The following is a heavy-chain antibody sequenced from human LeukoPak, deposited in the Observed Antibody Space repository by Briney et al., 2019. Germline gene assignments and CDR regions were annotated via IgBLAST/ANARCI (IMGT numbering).Heavy chain of an antibody. D-gene: IGHD3-22*01. V-gene: IGHV3-30-3*01. J-gene: IGHJ4*02. CDR3: ARETMNYYDSSGYYYFDY. Sequence: GGSLRLSCAASGFTFSSYAMHWVRQAPGEGLEWVAVISYDGSNKYYADSVKGRFTISRDNSKNTLYLQMNSLRAEDTAVYYCARETMNYYDSSGYYYFDYWGQGTLVTVSS. CDR2: ISYDGSNK. CDR1: GFTFSSYA.